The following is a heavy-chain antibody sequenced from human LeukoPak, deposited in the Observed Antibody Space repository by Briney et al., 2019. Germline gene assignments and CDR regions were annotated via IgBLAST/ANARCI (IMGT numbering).Heavy chain of an antibody. J-gene: IGHJ4*02. V-gene: IGHV3-23*01. CDR1: GFTYGSSA. CDR3: ARDRPYFDY. Sequence: GGSLRLSCAASGFTYGSSAMSWVRHAPGKGLEWVSAVSNSGGSTFYADSVMGRFTISRDNSRNTLYLQMNSLRAEDTAVYYCARDRPYFDYWGQGTLVTVSS. CDR2: VSNSGGST.